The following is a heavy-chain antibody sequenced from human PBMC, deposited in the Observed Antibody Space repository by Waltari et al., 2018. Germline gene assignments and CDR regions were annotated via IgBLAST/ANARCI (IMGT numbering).Heavy chain of an antibody. V-gene: IGHV3-53*01. CDR1: GFTVSTNY. Sequence: EVQLVESGGGLIQPGVSLRLSCAASGFTVSTNYMTWVRPAPGTGLEWLSVIYRGGSTYYADSVKGRLTISRDNSKNTLYLQMNSLRAEDTAVYYCARDPSGSYPGDYWGQGTLVTVSS. CDR2: IYRGGST. J-gene: IGHJ4*02. CDR3: ARDPSGSYPGDY. D-gene: IGHD1-26*01.